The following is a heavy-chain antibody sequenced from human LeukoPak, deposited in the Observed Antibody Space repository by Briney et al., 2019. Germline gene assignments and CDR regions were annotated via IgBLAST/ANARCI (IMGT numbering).Heavy chain of an antibody. CDR1: GGTFSSYA. J-gene: IGHJ5*02. D-gene: IGHD2-2*01. Sequence: SVKVSCKASGGTFSSYAISWVRQAPGQGLEWMGGIIPIFGTANYAQEFQGRVTITADESTSTAYMELSSLRSEDTAVYYCARAVVVVPAVGPLNWFAPWGQGTLVTVSS. CDR2: IIPIFGTA. V-gene: IGHV1-69*01. CDR3: ARAVVVVPAVGPLNWFAP.